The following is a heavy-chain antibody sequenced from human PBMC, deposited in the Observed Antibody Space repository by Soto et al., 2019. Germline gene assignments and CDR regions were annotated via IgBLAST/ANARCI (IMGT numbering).Heavy chain of an antibody. Sequence: PSQTLSLTCAISGDSVSSNSAAWNWIRQSPSRGLEWLGRTYYRSKWYNDYAVSVESRITINPDTSKNQFSLQLNSVTPEDTAVYYCARDQAGDVVYGVAANTYYYGMDVWGQGTTVTVSS. J-gene: IGHJ6*02. CDR1: GDSVSSNSAA. CDR2: TYYRSKWYN. D-gene: IGHD2-15*01. V-gene: IGHV6-1*01. CDR3: ARDQAGDVVYGVAANTYYYGMDV.